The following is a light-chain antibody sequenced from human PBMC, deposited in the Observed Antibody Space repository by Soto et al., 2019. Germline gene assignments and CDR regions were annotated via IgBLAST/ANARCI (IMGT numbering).Light chain of an antibody. CDR1: IIGSKS. Sequence: YELTQPPSVTVAPGQTARITWGGNIIGSKSVHWDHQKPGQARLLVVYDDSDRRSWIPERFSGSNSGNTASLAISSVEAWDEADYYCQVWDSSSDRGVFGTGAKVTVL. CDR3: QVWDSSSDRGV. V-gene: IGLV3-21*02. CDR2: DDS. J-gene: IGLJ1*01.